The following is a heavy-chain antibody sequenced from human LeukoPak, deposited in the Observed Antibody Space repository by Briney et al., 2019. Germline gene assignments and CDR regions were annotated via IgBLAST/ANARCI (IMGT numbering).Heavy chain of an antibody. D-gene: IGHD1-20*01. Sequence: SETLSLTCTVSGVSISSGSYYWSWLRQPAGKGLEWIGRIYTSGSTNYNPSLKSRVTISVDTSKNQFSLKLSSVTAADTAVYYCARAIAGTTSYYYYYMDVWGKGTTVTISS. CDR2: IYTSGST. V-gene: IGHV4-61*02. CDR3: ARAIAGTTSYYYYYMDV. CDR1: GVSISSGSYY. J-gene: IGHJ6*03.